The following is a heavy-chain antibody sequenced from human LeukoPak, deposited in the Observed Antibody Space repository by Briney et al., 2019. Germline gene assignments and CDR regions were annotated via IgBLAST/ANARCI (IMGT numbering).Heavy chain of an antibody. CDR2: INHSGST. Sequence: SETLSLTCAVYGGSFSGYYWSWIRQPPGKGLEWIGEINHSGSTNYNPSLKSRVTISVDTSKNQFSLKLSSVTAADTAVYYCARVSPGEGSGYYYFSSIGYWGQGTLVTVSS. CDR1: GGSFSGYY. CDR3: ARVSPGEGSGYYYFSSIGY. J-gene: IGHJ4*02. D-gene: IGHD3-22*01. V-gene: IGHV4-34*01.